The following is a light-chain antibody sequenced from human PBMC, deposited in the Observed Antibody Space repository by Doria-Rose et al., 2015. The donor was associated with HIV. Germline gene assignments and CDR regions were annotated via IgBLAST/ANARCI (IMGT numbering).Light chain of an antibody. V-gene: IGKV1-39*01. CDR2: ATS. J-gene: IGKJ1*01. Sequence: DTQVTQAPSSLSASIGDRVTITCRASQTVSTYLTWFQQEPGKAPKLLIYATSRLQSGVPSRFSSSRSGTDFTLTISGLHPGDFAAYYCQQTYSPPPWTFGQGTKVEMK. CDR3: QQTYSPPPWT. CDR1: QTVSTY.